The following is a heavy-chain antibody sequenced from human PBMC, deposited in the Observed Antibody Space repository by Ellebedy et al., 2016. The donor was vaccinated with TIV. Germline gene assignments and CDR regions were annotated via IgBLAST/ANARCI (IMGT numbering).Heavy chain of an antibody. D-gene: IGHD6-19*01. CDR1: TFSSHW. Sequence: TFSSHWMSWVRQPPGKGLEWIGSIHYSGNTYYYPSLKNRVTISVDPSNNQFSLKLTSVTAADTAVYYCARHVISSGTQRRAFEIWGQGTMVTVSS. CDR3: ARHVISSGTQRRAFEI. V-gene: IGHV4-39*01. J-gene: IGHJ3*02. CDR2: IHYSGNT.